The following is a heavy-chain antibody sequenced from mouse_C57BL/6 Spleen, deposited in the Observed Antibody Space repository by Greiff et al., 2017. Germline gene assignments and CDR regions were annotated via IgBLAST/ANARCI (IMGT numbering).Heavy chain of an antibody. CDR3: ARDIYYDCGGWFAY. CDR1: GYTFTSYW. V-gene: IGHV1-53*01. D-gene: IGHD2-4*01. J-gene: IGHJ3*01. Sequence: QVQLQQPGPELVKPGASVKLSCKASGYTFTSYWMHWVKQRPGQGLEWIGNINPSNGGTNYNEKFKSKATLTVDKSSSSAYMPLSSLTSEDSAFFYCARDIYYDCGGWFAYWGQGTLVTVSA. CDR2: INPSNGGT.